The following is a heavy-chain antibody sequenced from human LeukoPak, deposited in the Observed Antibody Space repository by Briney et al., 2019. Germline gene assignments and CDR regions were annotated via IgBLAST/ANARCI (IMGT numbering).Heavy chain of an antibody. V-gene: IGHV4-59*01. J-gene: IGHJ4*02. CDR1: GYSISSGYY. D-gene: IGHD6-19*01. CDR2: IYYSGST. Sequence: PSETLSLTCAVSGYSISSGYYWGWIRQPPGKGLEWIGYIYYSGSTNYNPSLKSRVTISVDTSKNQFSLKLSSVTAADTAVYYCASSKIYSSVEYWGQGTLVTVSS. CDR3: ASSKIYSSVEY.